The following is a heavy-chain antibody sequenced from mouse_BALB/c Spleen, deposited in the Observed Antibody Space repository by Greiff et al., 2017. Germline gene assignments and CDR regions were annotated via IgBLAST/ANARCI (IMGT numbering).Heavy chain of an antibody. CDR1: GFNIKDTY. D-gene: IGHD2-2*01. CDR3: ASDGYDGGFAY. V-gene: IGHV14-3*02. J-gene: IGHJ3*01. CDR2: IDPANGNT. Sequence: VQLQQSGAELVKPGASVKLSCTATGFNIKDTYMHWVKQRPEQGLEWIGRIDPANGNTKYDPKFQGKATITADTSSNTAYLQRSSLTSEDTSVYYCASDGYDGGFAYWGQGTLVTVSA.